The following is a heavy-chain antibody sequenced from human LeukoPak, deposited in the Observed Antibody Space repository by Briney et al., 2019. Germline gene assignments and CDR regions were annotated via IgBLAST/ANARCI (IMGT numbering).Heavy chain of an antibody. D-gene: IGHD6-19*01. J-gene: IGHJ4*02. CDR3: AKMMAGVAGIPNC. CDR2: ISESGTNT. CDR1: GFTFSSYA. V-gene: IGHV3-23*01. Sequence: TGGSLRLSCAASGFTFSSYAMSWVRRAPGKGPEWVSAISESGTNTYYTDSVRGRFTISRDNSKNTLYLHMNSLRADDTAVYYCAKMMAGVAGIPNCWGQGTLVTVFS.